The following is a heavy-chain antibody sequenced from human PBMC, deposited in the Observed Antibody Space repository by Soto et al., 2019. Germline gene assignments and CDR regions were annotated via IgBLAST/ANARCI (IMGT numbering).Heavy chain of an antibody. CDR3: ARYYDFWSGPRYFGMDV. D-gene: IGHD3-3*01. V-gene: IGHV5-51*01. J-gene: IGHJ6*02. CDR1: GYIFSTYW. Sequence: PGESLKISCKGSGYIFSTYWIGWVRQMPGKGLEWMGVIYPGDSDTRYSPSFQGQVTISADKSMTTAYLQWNTLKASDTATCYCARYYDFWSGPRYFGMDVWGRGTTVTVSS. CDR2: IYPGDSDT.